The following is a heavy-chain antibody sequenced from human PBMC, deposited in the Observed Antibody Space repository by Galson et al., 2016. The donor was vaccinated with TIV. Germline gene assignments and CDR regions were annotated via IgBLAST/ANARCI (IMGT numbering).Heavy chain of an antibody. CDR3: ARGHYYDSSGYSFDF. CDR2: MSPSNGNT. Sequence: SVKVSCKASGYTFTSFDISWIRQAPGQGLGWMGWMSPSNGNTGYAQKFRGRITMTRHPSTTTVYMELSGLTSEDTAVYYCARGHYYDSSGYSFDFWGQGTLVTVSS. J-gene: IGHJ4*02. D-gene: IGHD3-22*01. CDR1: GYTFTSFD. V-gene: IGHV1-8*01.